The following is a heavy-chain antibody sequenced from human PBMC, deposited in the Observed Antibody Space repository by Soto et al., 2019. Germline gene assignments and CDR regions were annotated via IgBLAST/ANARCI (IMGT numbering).Heavy chain of an antibody. D-gene: IGHD6-13*01. Sequence: ASVKVSCKASVGTFSSYTISWVRQAPGQGLEWMGRIIPILGIANYAQKFQGRVTITADKSTSTAYMELSSLRSEDTAVYYCAKRPRWAISATDHFDSWGQGTLVTVSS. V-gene: IGHV1-69*02. J-gene: IGHJ4*02. CDR1: VGTFSSYT. CDR2: IIPILGIA. CDR3: AKRPRWAISATDHFDS.